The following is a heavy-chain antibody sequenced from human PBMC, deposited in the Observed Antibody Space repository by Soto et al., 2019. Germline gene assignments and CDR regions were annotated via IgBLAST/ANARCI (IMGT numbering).Heavy chain of an antibody. Sequence: SETLSLTCTVSGGSISSGGYYWSWIRQHPGKGLEWIGYIYYSGSTYYNPSLKSRVTISVDTSKNQFSLKLSSVTAADTAVYYCARERSGGHQDFDYWGQGTLVTVSS. V-gene: IGHV4-31*03. CDR3: ARERSGGHQDFDY. CDR2: IYYSGST. D-gene: IGHD1-26*01. CDR1: GGSISSGGYY. J-gene: IGHJ4*02.